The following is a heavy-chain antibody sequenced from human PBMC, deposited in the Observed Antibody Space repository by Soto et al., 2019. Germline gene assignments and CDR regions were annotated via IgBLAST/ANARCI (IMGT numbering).Heavy chain of an antibody. J-gene: IGHJ2*01. V-gene: IGHV3-9*01. Sequence: EVQLVESGGGLVQSGRSLRLSCAASGFTFDDYAMHWVRQAPGEGLEWVSGISWNSGSIGYADSVKGRFTISRDNAKNSLFLQMNSLKVEDTAFYYCAKRTAYWYFDLWGRGTLVTVSS. CDR2: ISWNSGSI. CDR1: GFTFDDYA. CDR3: AKRTAYWYFDL.